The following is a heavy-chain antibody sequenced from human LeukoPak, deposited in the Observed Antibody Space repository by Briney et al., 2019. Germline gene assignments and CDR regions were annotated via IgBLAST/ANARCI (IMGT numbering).Heavy chain of an antibody. Sequence: GGSLRLSCAAPGFTVSANDMTWVRQAPGKGLEWVAVIYSGGGTYYSDSVKGRFTISRDNFKDTLYLQMNSLRAEDTAVYYCARLLCSSTSCYTGHYYGMDVWGQGTTVTVSS. D-gene: IGHD2-2*02. V-gene: IGHV3-53*01. CDR1: GFTVSAND. CDR3: ARLLCSSTSCYTGHYYGMDV. CDR2: IYSGGGT. J-gene: IGHJ6*02.